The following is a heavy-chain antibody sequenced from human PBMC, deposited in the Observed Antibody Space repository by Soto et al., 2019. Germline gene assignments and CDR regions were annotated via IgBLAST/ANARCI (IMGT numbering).Heavy chain of an antibody. V-gene: IGHV1-3*01. J-gene: IGHJ4*02. CDR3: ARDLGGIDYFDY. CDR1: GYTFTSYA. D-gene: IGHD3-10*01. Sequence: VASVKGSCKASGYTFTSYAMHWVRPPPGQRLEWMGWINAGNGNTKYSQKFQGRVTITRDTSASTAYMELSSLRSEDTAVYYCARDLGGIDYFDYWGQGTLVTVSS. CDR2: INAGNGNT.